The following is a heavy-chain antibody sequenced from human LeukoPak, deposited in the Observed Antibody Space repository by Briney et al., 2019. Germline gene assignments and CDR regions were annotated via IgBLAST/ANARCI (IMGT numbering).Heavy chain of an antibody. CDR3: ARRDSLRVHYFDY. CDR1: GFTFSSYG. V-gene: IGHV3-23*01. J-gene: IGHJ4*02. D-gene: IGHD4-17*01. Sequence: GGSLRLSCAASGFTFSSYGMSWVRKAPGKGLEWVSVISRSGGTTYYADSVKGRFTISRDNSKNTLYLQMNSLRAEDTAVYYCARRDSLRVHYFDYWGQGTLVTVSS. CDR2: ISRSGGTT.